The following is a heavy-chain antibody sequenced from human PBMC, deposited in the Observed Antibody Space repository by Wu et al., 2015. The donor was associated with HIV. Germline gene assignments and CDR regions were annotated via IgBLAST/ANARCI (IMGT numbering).Heavy chain of an antibody. D-gene: IGHD5-18*01. V-gene: IGHV1-46*01. J-gene: IGHJ6*03. CDR3: ATSGGYRFRVNYYYYYMDV. CDR2: IHPSVGSP. CDR1: GFTFSSYA. Sequence: LVQSGPEVKKPGASVKVSCKASGFTFSSYAVAWVRQAPGQGLEWMGIIHPSVGSPMYAQKFQGRVTMTRDTSTGTVYLELSSLRSEDTALYYCATSGGYRFRVNYYYYYMDVWGRGTTVTVSS.